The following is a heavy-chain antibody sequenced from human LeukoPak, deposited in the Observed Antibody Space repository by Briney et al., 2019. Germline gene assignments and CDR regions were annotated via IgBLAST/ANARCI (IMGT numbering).Heavy chain of an antibody. D-gene: IGHD3-22*01. CDR1: GFXFSSYA. CDR2: ISYDGSKK. J-gene: IGHJ4*02. Sequence: GGSLRLSCAASGFXFSSYAMHWVRQAPGKGLEWVAVISYDGSKKYYADSVKGRFTISRDSSKNTLYLQMNSLRAEDTAVYYCARDREITMIVVAALGYWGQGTLVIVSS. CDR3: ARDREITMIVVAALGY. V-gene: IGHV3-30-3*01.